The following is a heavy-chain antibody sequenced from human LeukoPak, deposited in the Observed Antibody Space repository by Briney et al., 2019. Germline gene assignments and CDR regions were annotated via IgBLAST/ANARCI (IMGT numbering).Heavy chain of an antibody. Sequence: GGSLRLSCVASGFTFSSYWMHWVRQTPGKGLVWVSRINSDGSSTNYADSVKGRFTLSRDNAKNTLYLQMNSLRVEDTAVYYCARDRYCSGESCQINWFDPWGQGTLVTVSS. J-gene: IGHJ5*02. CDR2: INSDGSST. V-gene: IGHV3-74*01. D-gene: IGHD2-15*01. CDR3: ARDRYCSGESCQINWFDP. CDR1: GFTFSSYW.